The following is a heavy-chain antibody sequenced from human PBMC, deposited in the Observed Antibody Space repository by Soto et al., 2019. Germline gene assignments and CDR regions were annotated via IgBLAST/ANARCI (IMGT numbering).Heavy chain of an antibody. CDR3: ARSIVAAGNRWFDP. D-gene: IGHD6-13*01. CDR2: IDWDDDK. J-gene: IGHJ5*02. CDR1: GFSLSTSGMR. Sequence: TQTLTLTCTFSGFSLSTSGMRVSWIRQPPGKALEWLARIDWDDDKLYSTSLKTRLTISKDTSKNQVVLTMTNMDPVDTATYYCARSIVAAGNRWFDPWGQGTLVTVSS. V-gene: IGHV2-70*04.